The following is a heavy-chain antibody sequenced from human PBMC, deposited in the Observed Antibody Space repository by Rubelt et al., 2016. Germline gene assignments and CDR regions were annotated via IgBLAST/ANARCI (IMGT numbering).Heavy chain of an antibody. CDR3: ARRFFDSSGFHDF. CDR1: GGLISSSQW. Sequence: QVQVQESGPGLVEPSGTLSLTCVVSGGLISSSQWWSWLRQPPGKGLEWIGELYHSGSTTYNPSLKSRVTISVDKSKNQFSLGLSSVTAADTAIYYCARRFFDSSGFHDFWCQGTLVTVSS. V-gene: IGHV4-4*02. CDR2: LYHSGST. J-gene: IGHJ4*02. D-gene: IGHD3-22*01.